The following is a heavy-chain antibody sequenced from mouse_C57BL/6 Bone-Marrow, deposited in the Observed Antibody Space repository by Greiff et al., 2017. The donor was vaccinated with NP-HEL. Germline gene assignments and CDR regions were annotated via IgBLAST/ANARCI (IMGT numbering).Heavy chain of an antibody. D-gene: IGHD1-2*01. V-gene: IGHV14-1*01. CDR1: GFNFTDYY. CDR2: IDPEGGDT. J-gene: IGHJ2*01. CDR3: TTTTAVYFDY. Sequence: EVQLQQSGAELVRPGASVKLSCTASGFNFTDYYMHWVKQRPEQGLEWIGRIDPEGGDTEYTQKFQGKATMTADTSSNTAYLQISSLTSEDSAVYYCTTTTAVYFDYWGQGTTLTVSS.